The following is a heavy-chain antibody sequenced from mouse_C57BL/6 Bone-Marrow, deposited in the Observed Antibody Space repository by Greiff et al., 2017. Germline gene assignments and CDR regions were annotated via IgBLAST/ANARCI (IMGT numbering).Heavy chain of an antibody. Sequence: EVQLVESGGGLVQPKGSLKLSCAASGFTFNTYAMHWVRQAPGKGLEWVARIRSKSSNYATYYADTVKDRFTISRDDSQSMLYLQMNNRKTEDTAMYYCVRGGAPYYSRAWFAYWGQGTLVTVSA. V-gene: IGHV10-3*01. J-gene: IGHJ3*01. CDR2: IRSKSSNYAT. CDR3: VRGGAPYYSRAWFAY. CDR1: GFTFNTYA. D-gene: IGHD2-5*01.